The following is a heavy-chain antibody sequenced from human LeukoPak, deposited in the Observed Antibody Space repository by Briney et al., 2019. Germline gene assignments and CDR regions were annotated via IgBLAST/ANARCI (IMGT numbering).Heavy chain of an antibody. V-gene: IGHV4-30-2*02. CDR3: ASLRGYSYGFDY. Sequence: PSETLSLTCTVSGGSISNGTYYWSWIRQPPGKGLEWIGYIYHSGSTYYNPSLKSRVTISVDTSKNQFSLKLSSVTAADTAVYYCASLRGYSYGFDYWGQGTLVTVSS. J-gene: IGHJ4*02. CDR2: IYHSGST. D-gene: IGHD5-18*01. CDR1: GGSISNGTYY.